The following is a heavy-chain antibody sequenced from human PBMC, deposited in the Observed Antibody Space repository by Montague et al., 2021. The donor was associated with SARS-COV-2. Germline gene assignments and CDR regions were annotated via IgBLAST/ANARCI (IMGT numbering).Heavy chain of an antibody. Sequence: SETLSLTCAVSGGSIRSYYWSWIRQSPGKGLEWIGYVHYTGSTKYNPSLKTRVTLSLDTPKNHFSLRLNSVTAADTAVYYCARALNICFIANFVNYFDLWGQGALVSVSS. CDR1: GGSIRSYY. CDR2: VHYTGST. CDR3: ARALNICFIANFVNYFDL. J-gene: IGHJ4*02. D-gene: IGHD4/OR15-4a*01. V-gene: IGHV4-59*01.